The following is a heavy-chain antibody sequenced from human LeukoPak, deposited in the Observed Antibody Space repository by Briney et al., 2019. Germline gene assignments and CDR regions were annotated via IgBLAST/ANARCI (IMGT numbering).Heavy chain of an antibody. V-gene: IGHV4-61*02. CDR1: GGSISSGSYY. D-gene: IGHD2-15*01. CDR2: IYTSGST. Sequence: PSETLSLTCTVSGGSISSGSYYWSWIRQPAGKGLEWIGRIYTSGSTNYNPSLKSRVTISVDTSKNQFSLKLSSVTAADTAVYYCARWGDCSGGSCYPDYWGQGTLVTVSS. CDR3: ARWGDCSGGSCYPDY. J-gene: IGHJ4*02.